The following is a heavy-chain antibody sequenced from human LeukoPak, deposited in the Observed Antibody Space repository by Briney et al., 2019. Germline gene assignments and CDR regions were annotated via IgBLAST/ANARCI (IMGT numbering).Heavy chain of an antibody. V-gene: IGHV3-48*03. D-gene: IGHD3-22*01. Sequence: GGSLRLSCAASGFSFNDYEMNWVRQAPGKGLEWISYISSSGSVTYYADSVKGRFTISRDNAKNSLFLQMNSLRAEDTAVYYCAKDGTPEYYYDSSGYRAYSDYWGQGTLVTVSS. J-gene: IGHJ4*02. CDR3: AKDGTPEYYYDSSGYRAYSDY. CDR1: GFSFNDYE. CDR2: ISSSGSVT.